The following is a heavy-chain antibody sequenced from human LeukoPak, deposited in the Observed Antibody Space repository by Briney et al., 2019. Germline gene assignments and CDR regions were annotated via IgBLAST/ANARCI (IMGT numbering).Heavy chain of an antibody. CDR1: GGSFSGYY. Sequence: SETLSLTCAVYGGSFSGYYWSWIRQPPGKGLEWIGEINHSGSTNYNPSLKSRVTISVDTSKNQFSLKLGSVTAADTAVYYCARLSQQLVLRDYWGQGTLVTVSS. CDR3: ARLSQQLVLRDY. V-gene: IGHV4-34*01. J-gene: IGHJ4*02. CDR2: INHSGST. D-gene: IGHD6-13*01.